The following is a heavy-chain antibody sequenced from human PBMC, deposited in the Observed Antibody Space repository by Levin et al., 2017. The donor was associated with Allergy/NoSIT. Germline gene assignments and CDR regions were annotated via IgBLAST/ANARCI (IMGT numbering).Heavy chain of an antibody. CDR1: GYTFTSYD. CDR3: TRASRGDSSSWYYYGMDV. D-gene: IGHD6-13*01. J-gene: IGHJ6*02. CDR2: MNPNSGNT. Sequence: GESLKISCKASGYTFTSYDINWVRQATGQGLEWMGWMNPNSGNTGYAQKFQGRVTMTRNTSISTAYMQLSSLGSEDTAMYYCTRASRGDSSSWYYYGMDVWGQGTTVTVSS. V-gene: IGHV1-8*01.